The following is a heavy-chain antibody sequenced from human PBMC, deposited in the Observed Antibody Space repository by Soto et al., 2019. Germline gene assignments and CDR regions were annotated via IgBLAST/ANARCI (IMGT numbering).Heavy chain of an antibody. V-gene: IGHV4-34*01. CDR2: INHSGST. CDR1: GGSFGGYY. J-gene: IGHJ6*03. Sequence: PSETLSLTCAVYGGSFGGYYWSWIRQPPGKGLEWIGEINHSGSTNYNPSLKSRVTISVDTSKNQFSLKLSSVTAADTAVYYCAEGRYYYMDVWGKGTTVTVSS. CDR3: AEGRYYYMDV.